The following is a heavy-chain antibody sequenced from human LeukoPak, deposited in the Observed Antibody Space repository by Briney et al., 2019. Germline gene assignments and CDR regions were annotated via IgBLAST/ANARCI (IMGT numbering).Heavy chain of an antibody. V-gene: IGHV1-3*01. Sequence: ASVKVSCKASGYTFTSYAMHWVRQAPGQRLEWMGWINAGNGNTKYSQKFQGRVTITRDTSASTAYMELSSLRSEDTAVYYCARTPNPYGDYSGWFDPWGQGTLVTVSS. D-gene: IGHD4-17*01. CDR2: INAGNGNT. CDR1: GYTFTSYA. CDR3: ARTPNPYGDYSGWFDP. J-gene: IGHJ5*02.